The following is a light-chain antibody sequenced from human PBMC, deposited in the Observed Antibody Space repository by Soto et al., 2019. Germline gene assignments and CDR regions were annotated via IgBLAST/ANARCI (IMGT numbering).Light chain of an antibody. J-gene: IGLJ1*01. V-gene: IGLV2-23*01. Sequence: QSALAQPASVSGSPGQSITISCTGTSNDVGAYDSVSWYQQHPHKAPQVIIYRGTQRPSGASNRFSASTSSNAASLTISGLQADDEADYFCCSSAPESTYVCGTGTKVTVL. CDR2: RGT. CDR3: CSSAPESTYV. CDR1: SNDVGAYDS.